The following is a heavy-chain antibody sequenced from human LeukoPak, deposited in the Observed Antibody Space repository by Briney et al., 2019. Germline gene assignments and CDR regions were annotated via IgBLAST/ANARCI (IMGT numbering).Heavy chain of an antibody. CDR1: GGSFSGYY. D-gene: IGHD1-26*01. Sequence: SETLSLTCAVYGGSFSGYYWSWIRQPPGKGLEWIGEINHSGSTNYNPSLKSRVTISVDTSKNQFSLKLSSVTAAGTAVYYCARDSRSGSYGANFDYWGQGTLVTVSS. J-gene: IGHJ4*02. CDR2: INHSGST. V-gene: IGHV4-34*01. CDR3: ARDSRSGSYGANFDY.